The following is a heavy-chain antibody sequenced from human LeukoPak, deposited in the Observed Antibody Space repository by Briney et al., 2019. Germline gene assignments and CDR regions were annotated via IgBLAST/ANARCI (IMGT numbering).Heavy chain of an antibody. D-gene: IGHD3-10*01. CDR2: INAYNSNT. Sequence: GASVKVSCKTSGYTFTSYGISWVRQAPGQGLEWMGWINAYNSNTNYAQKLQGRVTMTTDTSTSTAYMELRSLRSDDTAVYYCARYGSGSYFYYYGMDVWGQGTTVTVSS. CDR3: ARYGSGSYFYYYGMDV. J-gene: IGHJ6*02. CDR1: GYTFTSYG. V-gene: IGHV1-18*01.